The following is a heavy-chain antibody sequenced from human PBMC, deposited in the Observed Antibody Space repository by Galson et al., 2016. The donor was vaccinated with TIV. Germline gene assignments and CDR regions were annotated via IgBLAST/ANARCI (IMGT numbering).Heavy chain of an antibody. CDR1: GYTFTHYP. CDR3: ARPPYCGDDGYKYDS. D-gene: IGHD2-21*01. Sequence: SVKVSCKASGYTFTHYPIHWVRQAPGQRLEWMGRINAGNGHTKYSQKFQDRVTITRDTSASTVYMELSSLTSEDTAVYYCARPPYCGDDGYKYDSWGPATLVTGSS. J-gene: IGHJ5*02. CDR2: INAGNGHT. V-gene: IGHV1-3*01.